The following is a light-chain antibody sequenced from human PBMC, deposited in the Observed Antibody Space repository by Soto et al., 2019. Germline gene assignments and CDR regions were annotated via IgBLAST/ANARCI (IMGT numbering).Light chain of an antibody. V-gene: IGKV3-11*01. CDR2: DTS. J-gene: IGKJ1*01. Sequence: EIVLTQSPGTLSLSPGERVTLSCRASQSVSGYLAWYQQKPGQAPRLLIYDTSNRATGIPARFSGSGSGTDYSLTISSLEPEDFAAYYCLQRSDWPWTFGQGTKVE. CDR1: QSVSGY. CDR3: LQRSDWPWT.